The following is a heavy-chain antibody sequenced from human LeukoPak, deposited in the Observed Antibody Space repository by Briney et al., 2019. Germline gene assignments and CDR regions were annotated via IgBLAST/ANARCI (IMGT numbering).Heavy chain of an antibody. CDR3: ARHSVRTTYYFDY. J-gene: IGHJ4*02. D-gene: IGHD3-10*02. Sequence: GESLKISCKGSGYSFSSYRIGWVRQMPGKGLEWMGIIYPGDSDTRYSPSFLGQVTISADKSTSTAYLQWSSLKASDTAMYFCARHSVRTTYYFDYWGQGTLVTVSS. CDR2: IYPGDSDT. CDR1: GYSFSSYR. V-gene: IGHV5-51*01.